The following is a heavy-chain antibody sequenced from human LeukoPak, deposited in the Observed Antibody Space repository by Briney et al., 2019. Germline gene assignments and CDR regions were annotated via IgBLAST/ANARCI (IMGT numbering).Heavy chain of an antibody. Sequence: SETLSLTCAVYGGSFTDYYWSWIRRPPGKGLEWIGEINHSGYTNYNPSLKSRVSVSVDTSKNQFPLKLSSVTAADTAVYYCARGQYTVYPTHWGQGTLVTVSS. CDR3: ARGQYTVYPTH. V-gene: IGHV4-34*01. D-gene: IGHD5/OR15-5a*01. CDR1: GGSFTDYY. CDR2: INHSGYT. J-gene: IGHJ4*02.